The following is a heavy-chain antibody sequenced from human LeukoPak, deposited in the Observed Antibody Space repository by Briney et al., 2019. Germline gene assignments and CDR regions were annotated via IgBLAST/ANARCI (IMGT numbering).Heavy chain of an antibody. D-gene: IGHD3-3*02. CDR2: IGGSGSFI. Sequence: GGSLRLSCAASGFTFSTYSIKWVRQAPGKGLEWVSHIGGSGSFIYYADSVKGRFTISRDNAKNSVYLQMNSLGDEDTAVYFCARLLATWDYYYMDVWGKGTTVTVSS. CDR1: GFTFSTYS. CDR3: ARLLATWDYYYMDV. J-gene: IGHJ6*03. V-gene: IGHV3-48*02.